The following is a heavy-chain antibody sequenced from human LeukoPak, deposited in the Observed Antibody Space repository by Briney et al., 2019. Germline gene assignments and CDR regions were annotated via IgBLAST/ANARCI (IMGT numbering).Heavy chain of an antibody. D-gene: IGHD5-18*01. CDR2: IYYSGST. V-gene: IGHV4-59*01. Sequence: PETLSLTCTVSGGSISSYYWSWIRQPPGKGLEWIGYIYYSGSTNYNPSLKSRVTISVDTSKNQFSLKLSSVTAADTAVYYCARGRRDTAMIIYYYYYYMDAWGKGTTVTISS. CDR1: GGSISSYY. CDR3: ARGRRDTAMIIYYYYYYMDA. J-gene: IGHJ6*03.